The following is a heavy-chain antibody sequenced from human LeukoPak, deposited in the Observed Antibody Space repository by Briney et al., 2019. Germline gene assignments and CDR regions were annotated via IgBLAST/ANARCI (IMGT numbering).Heavy chain of an antibody. CDR2: ISYSGST. CDR1: GGSINNYY. J-gene: IGHJ4*02. D-gene: IGHD5-24*01. Sequence: SETLSLTCTVSGGSINNYYWSWIRQPPGKGLEWIGFISYSGSTDYNPSLKSRVTMSVDTSKNQFSLKLKSVTPADTAIYYCTRDRRDGYNYVDDWGQGTLVTVSS. CDR3: TRDRRDGYNYVDD. V-gene: IGHV4-59*01.